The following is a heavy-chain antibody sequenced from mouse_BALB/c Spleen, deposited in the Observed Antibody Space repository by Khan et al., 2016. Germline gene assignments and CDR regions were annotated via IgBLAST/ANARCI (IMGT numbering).Heavy chain of an antibody. CDR3: ARGVGPDY. V-gene: IGHV1-80*01. D-gene: IGHD4-1*01. CDR1: GYAFSSYG. J-gene: IGHJ2*01. Sequence: QVQLKQSGAELVRPGSSVKISCKASGYAFSSYGMNWVKQRPGQGLEWIGQIYPGDGDTNYHGKFKGKATLTADKSTSTAYMQLSSLTSEDSAVYFCARGVGPDYWGQGTTLTVSS. CDR2: IYPGDGDT.